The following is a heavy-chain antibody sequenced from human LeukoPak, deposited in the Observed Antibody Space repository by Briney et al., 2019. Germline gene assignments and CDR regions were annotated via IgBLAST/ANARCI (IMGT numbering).Heavy chain of an antibody. CDR1: GDSVSSNIAA. CDR2: TYYRSKWYN. D-gene: IGHD2-15*01. CDR3: AKDCGTGPFACSH. V-gene: IGHV6-1*01. Sequence: SQTFSLTCAISGDSVSSNIAAWNWIRQSPSRGLEWLGRTYYRSKWYNDYAVSVRSRITIDPDTSKNQFSLRLNSVTPEDTAVYYCAKDCGTGPFACSHWGQGTLVTVSS. J-gene: IGHJ4*02.